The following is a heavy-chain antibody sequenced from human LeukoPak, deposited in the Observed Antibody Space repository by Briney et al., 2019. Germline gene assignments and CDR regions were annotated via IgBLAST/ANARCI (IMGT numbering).Heavy chain of an antibody. CDR3: ARDPLDYFDY. D-gene: IGHD1-1*01. Sequence: GGSLRLSCAASGFTFSNFWMSWVRQAPGKGLAWVANIKHDGGEKYYVDSVKGRFTISRDNAKNSLYLQMNSLRVEDTAVYYCARDPLDYFDYWGQGSLVTVSS. V-gene: IGHV3-7*01. J-gene: IGHJ4*02. CDR2: IKHDGGEK. CDR1: GFTFSNFW.